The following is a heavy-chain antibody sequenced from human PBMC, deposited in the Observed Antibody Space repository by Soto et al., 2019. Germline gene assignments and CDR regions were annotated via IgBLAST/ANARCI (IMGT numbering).Heavy chain of an antibody. CDR3: ARPFSCSSTSCSLGSSP. CDR1: GGSISSSSYY. D-gene: IGHD2-2*01. CDR2: IYYSGST. V-gene: IGHV4-39*01. Sequence: SETLSLTCTVSGGSISSSSYYWGWIRQPPGKGLEWIGSIYYSGSTYYNPSLKSRVTISVDTSKNQFSLKLSSVTAADTAVYYCARPFSCSSTSCSLGSSPWGQGTLVTVSS. J-gene: IGHJ5*02.